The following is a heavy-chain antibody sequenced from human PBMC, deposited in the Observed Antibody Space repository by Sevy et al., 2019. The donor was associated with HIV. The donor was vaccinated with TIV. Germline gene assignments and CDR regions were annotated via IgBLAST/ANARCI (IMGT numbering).Heavy chain of an antibody. CDR2: IYTSGST. J-gene: IGHJ6*03. Sequence: SETLSLTCTVSGGSISSGSYYWSWIRQPAGKGLEWIGRIYTSGSTNYNPSLKSRVTISVDTSKNRFSLKLSSVTAADTAVYYCARGVGYCSGGSCFTYYYYYYMDVWGKGTTVTVSS. D-gene: IGHD2-15*01. V-gene: IGHV4-61*02. CDR3: ARGVGYCSGGSCFTYYYYYYMDV. CDR1: GGSISSGSYY.